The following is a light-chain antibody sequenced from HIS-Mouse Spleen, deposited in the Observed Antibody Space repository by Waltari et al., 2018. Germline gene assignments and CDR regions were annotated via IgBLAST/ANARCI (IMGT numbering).Light chain of an antibody. V-gene: IGLV1-44*01. CDR3: AAWEDSLNGVV. CDR2: SNN. CDR1: SSNIGSNT. Sequence: QSVLTQPPSASGTPGQRVTISCSGSSSNIGSNTVNWYQQLPGTAPKLLIYSNNQRPSGVPDRFAGSKSGTSAALAISGRQAEDEADYYCAAWEDSLNGVVFGGGTKLTVL. J-gene: IGLJ2*01.